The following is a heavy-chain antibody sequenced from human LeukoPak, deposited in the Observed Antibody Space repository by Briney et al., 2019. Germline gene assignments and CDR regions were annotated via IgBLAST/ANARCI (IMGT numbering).Heavy chain of an antibody. D-gene: IGHD6-19*01. CDR3: ARHARPLSGWSENWFDP. CDR2: IYTSGST. CDR1: GGSISSYY. J-gene: IGHJ5*02. Sequence: PSETLSLTCTVSGGSISSYYWSWIRQPAGKGLEWIGRIYTSGSTNYNPSLKSRVTMSVDTSKNQFSLKLSSVTAADTAVYYCARHARPLSGWSENWFDPWGQGTLVTVSS. V-gene: IGHV4-4*07.